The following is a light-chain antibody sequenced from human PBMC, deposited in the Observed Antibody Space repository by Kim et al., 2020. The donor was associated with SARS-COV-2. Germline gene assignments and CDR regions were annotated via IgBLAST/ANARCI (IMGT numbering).Light chain of an antibody. J-gene: IGLJ2*01. V-gene: IGLV2-14*03. Sequence: SITISCTGTSSDVGGYNYVSWYQQHPGKAPKLMIYDVRNRPSGVSNRFSGSKSGNTASLTISGLQAEDEADYYCSSYTSSSTLEVVFGGGTQLTVL. CDR1: SSDVGGYNY. CDR3: SSYTSSSTLEVV. CDR2: DVR.